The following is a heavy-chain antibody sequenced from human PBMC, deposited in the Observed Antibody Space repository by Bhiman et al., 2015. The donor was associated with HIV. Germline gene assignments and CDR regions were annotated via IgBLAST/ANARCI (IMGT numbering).Heavy chain of an antibody. Sequence: EVQLVESGGGLVQPGGSLRLSCAASGFTFSSYSMNWVRQAPGKGLEWLSYISSNSGTIYYADSVKGRFTISRDNAKKSLYLQMNSLRAEDTAVYYCARDPTTVTAAEYEYYFDYWGQGTLVTVSS. CDR2: ISSNSGTI. D-gene: IGHD4-17*01. CDR1: GFTFSSYS. V-gene: IGHV3-48*04. CDR3: ARDPTTVTAAEYEYYFDY. J-gene: IGHJ4*02.